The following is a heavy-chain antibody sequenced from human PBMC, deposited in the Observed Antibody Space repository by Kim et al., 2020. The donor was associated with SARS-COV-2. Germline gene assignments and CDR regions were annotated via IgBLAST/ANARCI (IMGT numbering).Heavy chain of an antibody. CDR1: GFTFNTYG. CDR2: ISSNGGIT. Sequence: GGSLRLSCAGAGFTFNTYGFHWVRQAPGKGLEYVSAISSNGGITSYANSVKGRFTISRDNSKNTLYLQMGSLRAEDMAVYYCARDPGWGSGSYLDYWGQG. CDR3: ARDPGWGSGSYLDY. V-gene: IGHV3-64*01. J-gene: IGHJ4*02. D-gene: IGHD1-26*01.